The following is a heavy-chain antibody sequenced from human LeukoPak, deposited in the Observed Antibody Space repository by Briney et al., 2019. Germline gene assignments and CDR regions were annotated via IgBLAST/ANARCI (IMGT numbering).Heavy chain of an antibody. CDR1: GYTFTSYG. Sequence: GASVKVSCKASGYTFTSYGISWVRQAPGQGLEWMGWISAYNGNTNYAQRFQGRVTMTRDTSITTAYMELRSLRSDDTAVYYCARDPGGSSWYYWGQGTLVTVSS. V-gene: IGHV1-18*01. CDR3: ARDPGGSSWYY. D-gene: IGHD6-13*01. CDR2: ISAYNGNT. J-gene: IGHJ4*02.